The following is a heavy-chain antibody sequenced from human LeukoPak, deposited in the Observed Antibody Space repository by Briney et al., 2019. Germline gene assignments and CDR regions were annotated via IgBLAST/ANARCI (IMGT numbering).Heavy chain of an antibody. J-gene: IGHJ4*02. CDR3: ARGLRGYRYGPFDY. D-gene: IGHD5-18*01. CDR1: GGSISSYY. CDR2: IYYSGTT. V-gene: IGHV4-59*01. Sequence: PSETLSLTCTVSGGSISSYYWSWIRQPPGKGLEWIGYIYYSGTTNYNPSLKSRVTISVDTSQNQFSLELSSVTAADAAVNYCARGLRGYRYGPFDYWGQGTLVTVSS.